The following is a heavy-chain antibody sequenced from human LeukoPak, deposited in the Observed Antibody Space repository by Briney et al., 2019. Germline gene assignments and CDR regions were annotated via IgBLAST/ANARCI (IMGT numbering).Heavy chain of an antibody. D-gene: IGHD4-17*01. CDR2: ISSGGGGI. Sequence: GGSLRLSCAASGFTFSSYEMNWVRQAPGKGLEWVSYISSGGGGIFYADSVEGRFTISRDNAKNSLHLQMNSLRAEDTAVYYCARDGASHPSIYYFDYWGQGTLVTVSS. CDR1: GFTFSSYE. CDR3: ARDGASHPSIYYFDY. J-gene: IGHJ4*02. V-gene: IGHV3-48*03.